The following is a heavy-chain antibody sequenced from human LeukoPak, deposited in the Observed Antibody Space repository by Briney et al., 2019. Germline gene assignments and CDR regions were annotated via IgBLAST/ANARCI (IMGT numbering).Heavy chain of an antibody. CDR2: IYYSETT. CDR1: GGSISSSSYY. CDR3: ASLLDGTDAFDI. V-gene: IGHV4-39*07. D-gene: IGHD1-1*01. Sequence: SETLSLTCTVSGGSISSSSYYWGWIRQPPGRGLEWIGNIYYSETTYYNPSLESRVTISIDTSKNQFSLKLSSVTAADTAVYYCASLLDGTDAFDIWGQGTMVTVSS. J-gene: IGHJ3*02.